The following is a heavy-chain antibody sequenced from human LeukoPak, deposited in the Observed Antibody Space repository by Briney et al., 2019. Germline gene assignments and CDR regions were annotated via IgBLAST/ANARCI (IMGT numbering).Heavy chain of an antibody. CDR1: GGSISSSSYY. CDR2: IYTSGST. J-gene: IGHJ4*02. D-gene: IGHD4-17*01. CDR3: AGDYGDYEFLDY. V-gene: IGHV4-61*02. Sequence: PSETLSLTCTVSGGSISSSSYYWSWIRQPAGKGLEWIGRIYTSGSTNYNPSLKSRVTMSVDTSKNQFSLKLSSVTAADTAVYYCAGDYGDYEFLDYWGQGTLVTVSS.